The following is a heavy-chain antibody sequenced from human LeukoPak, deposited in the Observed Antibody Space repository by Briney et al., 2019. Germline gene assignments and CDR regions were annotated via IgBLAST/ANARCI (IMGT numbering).Heavy chain of an antibody. V-gene: IGHV1-8*01. CDR3: AMQRTYYYDSSGYRHRYFDY. J-gene: IGHJ4*02. Sequence: ASVKVSCKASGYTFTSYDINWVRQATGQGLEWMGWMNPNSGNTGYAEKFQGRVTMTRNTSISTAYMELTSLRSEDTAVYYCAMQRTYYYDSSGYRHRYFDYWGQGTLVTVSS. CDR1: GYTFTSYD. D-gene: IGHD3-22*01. CDR2: MNPNSGNT.